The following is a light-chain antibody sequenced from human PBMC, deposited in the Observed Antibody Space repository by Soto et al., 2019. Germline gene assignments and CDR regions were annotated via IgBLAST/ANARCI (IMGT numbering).Light chain of an antibody. Sequence: EIVLTQSPGTLSLSPGERATLSCRASQSVSSSYLAWYQQKPGQAPRPLIYGASSRATGIPDRFSGSGSGTDVTLTISRREPEDFAVYYCLQYGSSPYTFGQGTKLEIK. CDR3: LQYGSSPYT. CDR2: GAS. V-gene: IGKV3-20*01. CDR1: QSVSSSY. J-gene: IGKJ2*01.